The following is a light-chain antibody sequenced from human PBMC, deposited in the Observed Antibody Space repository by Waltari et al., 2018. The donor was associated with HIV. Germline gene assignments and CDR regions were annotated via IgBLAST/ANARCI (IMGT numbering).Light chain of an antibody. J-gene: IGLJ1*01. CDR3: QVCDTSNDHPYV. CDR2: DDS. CDR1: NMGRKG. V-gene: IGLV3-21*02. Sequence: SYVLTQPPSVSVAPGQTASITWGGNNMGRKGVHWYQQKPGQAPVLVVYDDSGRPSRIPERFSGSNSGNTATLTISTVEAGDEADYYCQVCDTSNDHPYVFGTGTKVTVL.